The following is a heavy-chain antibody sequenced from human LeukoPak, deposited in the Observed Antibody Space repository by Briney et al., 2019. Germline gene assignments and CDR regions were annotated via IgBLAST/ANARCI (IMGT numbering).Heavy chain of an antibody. CDR2: ISGYNGNT. J-gene: IGHJ4*01. CDR1: GYSFSNYG. CDR3: ARDCGYQCLFDY. V-gene: IGHV1-18*01. D-gene: IGHD5-12*01. Sequence: GASVKVSCKAPGYSFSNYGISWVRQAPGQGLEWMGWISGYNGNTNYAQKFQGRVTMTTDTSTSTAYMELGSLRSDDTAVYYCARDCGYQCLFDYWGQGTLVTVSS.